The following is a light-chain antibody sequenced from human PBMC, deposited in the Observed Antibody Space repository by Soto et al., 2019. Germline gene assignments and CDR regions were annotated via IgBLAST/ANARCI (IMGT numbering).Light chain of an antibody. CDR2: EVS. V-gene: IGLV2-14*01. Sequence: QSALTQPASVSGSPGQSITISCTGTSSDVGGYNYVSWYQQLPGKAPKLMIYEVSNRPSGVSTRFSGSKSGNTASLTISGLQAEDEADYYCSSYTTTSTLNVVFGGGTKLTVL. J-gene: IGLJ2*01. CDR3: SSYTTTSTLNVV. CDR1: SSDVGGYNY.